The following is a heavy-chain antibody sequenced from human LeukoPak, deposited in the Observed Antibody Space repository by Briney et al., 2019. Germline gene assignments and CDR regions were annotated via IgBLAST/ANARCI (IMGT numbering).Heavy chain of an antibody. Sequence: SETLSLTCAVYGGSFSGYYWSWIRQPPGKGLEWIGEINHSGSTNYNPSLKSRVTISVDTSKNQFSLKLSSVTAADTAVYYCARRDGYNYYFDYWGQGTLVTVSS. D-gene: IGHD5-24*01. CDR3: ARRDGYNYYFDY. CDR2: INHSGST. CDR1: GGSFSGYY. V-gene: IGHV4-34*01. J-gene: IGHJ4*02.